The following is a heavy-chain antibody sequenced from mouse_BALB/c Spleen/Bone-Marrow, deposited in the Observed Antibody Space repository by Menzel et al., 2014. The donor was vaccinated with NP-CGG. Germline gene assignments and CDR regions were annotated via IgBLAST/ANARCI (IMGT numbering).Heavy chain of an antibody. CDR2: INPESSTV. CDR3: TRLTYYGLSDY. V-gene: IGHV4-1*02. J-gene: IGHJ2*01. D-gene: IGHD1-2*01. CDR1: GFDFSRYW. Sequence: DVKLQESGGGLVQPGGSLKLSCTASGFDFSRYWMSWVRQAPGKGLQWIGEINPESSTVNYTPSLKDKFIISRDNAKNALYLQVSKVRSEDTALYYRTRLTYYGLSDYWGQGTTLTVSS.